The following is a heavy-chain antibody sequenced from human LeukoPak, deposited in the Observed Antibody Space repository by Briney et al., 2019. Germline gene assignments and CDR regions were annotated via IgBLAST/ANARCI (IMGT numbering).Heavy chain of an antibody. CDR3: ARASACTNGVCPGDY. CDR1: GFTFSSYS. D-gene: IGHD2-8*01. Sequence: PGGSLRLSCAASGFTFSSYSMNWVRQAPGKGLEWVSSISSSSSYIYYADSVKGRFTISRDNAKNSLYLQMNSLRAEDTALYYCARASACTNGVCPGDYWGQGTLVTVSS. J-gene: IGHJ4*02. CDR2: ISSSSSYI. V-gene: IGHV3-21*04.